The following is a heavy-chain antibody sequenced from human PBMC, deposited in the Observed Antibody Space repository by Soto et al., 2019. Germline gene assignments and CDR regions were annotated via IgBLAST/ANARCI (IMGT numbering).Heavy chain of an antibody. D-gene: IGHD6-13*01. CDR2: ISGSGGST. J-gene: IGHJ6*02. Sequence: EVQLLESGGGLVQPGGSLRLSCAASGFTFSSYAMSWVRQAPGKGLEWVSAISGSGGSTYYGDSVKGRFTISRDNSKNTLYLQMNSLRAEDTAVYYCAKDNVAATTYGMDVWGQGTTVTVSS. CDR1: GFTFSSYA. V-gene: IGHV3-23*01. CDR3: AKDNVAATTYGMDV.